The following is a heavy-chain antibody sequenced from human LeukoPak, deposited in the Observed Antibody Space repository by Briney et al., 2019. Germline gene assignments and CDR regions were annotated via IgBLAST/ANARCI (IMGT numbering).Heavy chain of an antibody. J-gene: IGHJ3*02. V-gene: IGHV3-64*01. CDR1: GFTFSNAW. CDR3: ARGNYGSAFDI. Sequence: GGSLRLSCAASGFTFSNAWMSWVRQAPGKGLEYVSAISSNGGSTYYANSVKGRFTISRDNSKNTLYLQMGSLRAEDMAVYYCARGNYGSAFDIWGQGTMVTVSS. CDR2: ISSNGGST. D-gene: IGHD3-10*01.